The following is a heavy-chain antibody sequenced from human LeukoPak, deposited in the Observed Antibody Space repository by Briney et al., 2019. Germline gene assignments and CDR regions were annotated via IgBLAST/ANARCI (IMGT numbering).Heavy chain of an antibody. CDR3: ARQSGYDYIFDY. V-gene: IGHV4-39*01. J-gene: IGHJ4*02. CDR2: IYYSGST. CDR1: GGSISSDDYY. Sequence: SETLSLTCTVSGGSISSDDYYWSWIRQPPGKGLEWIGSIYYSGSTYYNPSLKSRVTISVDTSKNQFSLKLSSVTAADTAVYYCARQSGYDYIFDYWGQGTLVTVSS. D-gene: IGHD5-12*01.